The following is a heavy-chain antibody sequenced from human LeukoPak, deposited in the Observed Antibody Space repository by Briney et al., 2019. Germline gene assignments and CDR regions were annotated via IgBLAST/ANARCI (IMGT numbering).Heavy chain of an antibody. J-gene: IGHJ4*02. CDR3: ARGVEPLAANTVAY. Sequence: TGGPLRLSCAASVFTVIPNDMTCVRQAPGKGLEWVSVLYSDGNKKYGDSVQGRFTISRDNSKNTLYLEMNSLSHEDTAVYYCARGVEPLAANTVAYGGQGTLVSVSS. CDR1: VFTVIPND. CDR2: LYSDGNK. D-gene: IGHD1-14*01. V-gene: IGHV3-53*01.